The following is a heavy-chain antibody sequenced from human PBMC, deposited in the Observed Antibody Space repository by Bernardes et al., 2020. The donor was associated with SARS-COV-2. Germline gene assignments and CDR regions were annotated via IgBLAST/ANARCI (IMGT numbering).Heavy chain of an antibody. D-gene: IGHD6-19*01. V-gene: IGHV3-23*01. J-gene: IGHJ4*02. CDR3: AKSLAGHGRYFDY. Sequence: GGSLRLSCAASGFTFTNYAMNWVRQAPGKGLEWVSGISLSGGSTYYADSVKGRVTISRDNSKNTLFLQMDSLRADDTAVYYCAKSLAGHGRYFDYWGQGSLVTVSS. CDR2: ISLSGGST. CDR1: GFTFTNYA.